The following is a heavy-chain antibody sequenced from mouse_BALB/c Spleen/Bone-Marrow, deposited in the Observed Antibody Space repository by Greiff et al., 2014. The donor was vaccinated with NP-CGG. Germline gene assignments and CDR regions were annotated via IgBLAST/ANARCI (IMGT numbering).Heavy chain of an antibody. CDR2: IYPGDGDT. CDR1: GYVFSTYW. D-gene: IGHD1-1*01. V-gene: IGHV1-80*01. Sequence: QVQLQQSGAELVRPGSSVKISCKASGYVFSTYWMNWVKQRPGQGLEWIGQIYPGDGDTNYNGKFKGTATLTAGKSSSTAYMQLSSLTSEDSAVYFCARSGYGSSYDYWGQGTTLTVSS. J-gene: IGHJ2*01. CDR3: ARSGYGSSYDY.